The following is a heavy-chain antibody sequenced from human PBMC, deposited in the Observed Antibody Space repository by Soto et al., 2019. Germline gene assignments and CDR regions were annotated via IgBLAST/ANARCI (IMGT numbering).Heavy chain of an antibody. Sequence: GGSLRLSCAASGFTFSSYAMHWVRQAPGKGLEWVAVISYDGSNKYYADSVKGRFTISRDNSKNTLYLQMNSLRAEDTAVYYCARDRLAAYYYYGMDVWGQGTTVTVSS. CDR1: GFTFSSYA. CDR2: ISYDGSNK. D-gene: IGHD6-25*01. CDR3: ARDRLAAYYYYGMDV. J-gene: IGHJ6*02. V-gene: IGHV3-30-3*01.